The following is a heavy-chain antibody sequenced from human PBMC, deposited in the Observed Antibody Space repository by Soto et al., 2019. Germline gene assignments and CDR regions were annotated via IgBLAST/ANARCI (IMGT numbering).Heavy chain of an antibody. CDR1: GFTFSSNS. D-gene: IGHD6-19*01. Sequence: GGAMRLSWECSGFTFSSNSMKWVRQAGGKGLEWVSSISLSGTNMYYADSVKGRFTISRDNAKNSLWLQMDSLRVEDTAVYYCARAGQSDGYFALDVWGQGTTVTVSS. J-gene: IGHJ6*02. CDR2: ISLSGTNM. CDR3: ARAGQSDGYFALDV. V-gene: IGHV3-21*01.